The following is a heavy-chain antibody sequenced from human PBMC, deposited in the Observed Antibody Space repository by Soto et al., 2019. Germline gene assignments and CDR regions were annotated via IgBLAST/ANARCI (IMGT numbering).Heavy chain of an antibody. CDR2: IKSKPDGGTT. D-gene: IGHD3-22*01. V-gene: IGHV3-15*01. Sequence: EMQLGESGGGLVKPGGSLRLSCAVSGYAFEVAGMKWVRQAPGKGLEWVGRIKSKPDGGTTEYAAPVEGRFTISRDDSTSTLYLQMNSLRTEDTAVYYCTTGRRDYYGNSYMELWGKGTTVTVSS. CDR1: GYAFEVAG. CDR3: TTGRRDYYGNSYMEL. J-gene: IGHJ6*03.